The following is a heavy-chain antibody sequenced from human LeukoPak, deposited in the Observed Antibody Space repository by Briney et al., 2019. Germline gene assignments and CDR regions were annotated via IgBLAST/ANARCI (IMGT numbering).Heavy chain of an antibody. CDR3: ASGTTGTFGY. J-gene: IGHJ4*02. V-gene: IGHV3-21*01. Sequence: GGSLRLSCAASGFTFSSYSMNWVRQAPGKGLEWVSSISSSGSYIYSADSVKGRFTISRDSAKNSLYLQMNSLRAEDTAVYYCASGTTGTFGYWGQGTLVTVSS. CDR2: ISSSGSYI. CDR1: GFTFSSYS. D-gene: IGHD1-1*01.